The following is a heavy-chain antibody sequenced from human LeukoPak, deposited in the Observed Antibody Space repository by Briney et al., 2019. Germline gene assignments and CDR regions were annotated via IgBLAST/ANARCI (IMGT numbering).Heavy chain of an antibody. Sequence: SVKASCKASGGSFSSYAANWVRQAPGQGLEWMGGIIPIFGTANYAQKFQGRVTITTDESTSTAYMELSSLRSEDTAVYYCARGRYGEYRKNHYYYYMDVWGKGTAVTVSS. J-gene: IGHJ6*03. D-gene: IGHD4-17*01. CDR3: ARGRYGEYRKNHYYYYMDV. CDR2: IIPIFGTA. V-gene: IGHV1-69*05. CDR1: GGSFSSYA.